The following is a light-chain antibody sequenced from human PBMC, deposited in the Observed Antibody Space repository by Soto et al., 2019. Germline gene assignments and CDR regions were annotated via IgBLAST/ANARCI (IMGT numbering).Light chain of an antibody. J-gene: IGLJ2*01. V-gene: IGLV2-23*03. CDR2: EGS. Sequence: QSALTQPASVSGSPGQSITISCTGTSSDVGSYNHLSWYQQHPGKAPKLMIYEGSNRPSGVSNRFSGSKSGNTASLTISGLEAEDEADYYCCSCSGSSTFGVVFGGGTKLTVL. CDR3: CSCSGSSTFGVV. CDR1: SSDVGSYNH.